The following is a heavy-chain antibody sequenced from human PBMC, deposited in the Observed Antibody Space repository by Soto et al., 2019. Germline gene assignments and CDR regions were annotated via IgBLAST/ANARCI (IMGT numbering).Heavy chain of an antibody. Sequence: GGSLRLSCAVPGGIFHGYGMHWVRQAPGKGLEWVAIIRFDGSNEEYADSVKGRFTISRDNSKNTLYLQMNTMGADDTAVYYCARDGIGGTVFRGYLDYWGRGTVVTVSS. CDR3: ARDGIGGTVFRGYLDY. J-gene: IGHJ4*02. CDR1: GGIFHGYG. CDR2: IRFDGSNE. D-gene: IGHD1-7*01. V-gene: IGHV3-33*01.